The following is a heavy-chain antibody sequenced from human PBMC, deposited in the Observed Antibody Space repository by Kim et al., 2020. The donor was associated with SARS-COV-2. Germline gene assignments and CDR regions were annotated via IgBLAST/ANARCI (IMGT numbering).Heavy chain of an antibody. Sequence: PPLKSRVTMSVDTSKNQCSLKLSSVTAADTAVYYCARDGPKWLGAGGFDPWGQGTLVTVSS. CDR3: ARDGPKWLGAGGFDP. D-gene: IGHD6-19*01. J-gene: IGHJ5*02. V-gene: IGHV4-4*07.